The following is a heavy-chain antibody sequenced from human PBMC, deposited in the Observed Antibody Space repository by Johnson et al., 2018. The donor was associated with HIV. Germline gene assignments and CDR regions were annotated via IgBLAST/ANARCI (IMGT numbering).Heavy chain of an antibody. CDR2: ISYDGTNK. CDR1: GFTFSSYA. D-gene: IGHD1-26*01. CDR3: ARGRWEVGPGGAFDI. Sequence: QVKLVESGGGVVQPGRSLRLSCAASGFTFSSYAMHWVRQAPGKGLEWVAVISYDGTNKYYADSVKGRFTISRDNSKNTLYLQMNSLRAEDTAVYYCARGRWEVGPGGAFDIWGQGTMVTVSS. V-gene: IGHV3-30-3*01. J-gene: IGHJ3*02.